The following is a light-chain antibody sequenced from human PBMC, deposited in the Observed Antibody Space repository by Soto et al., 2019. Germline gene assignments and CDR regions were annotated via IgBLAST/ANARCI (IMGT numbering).Light chain of an antibody. CDR2: DAS. Sequence: DIQMTQYPSTLSASVGDRVTITCRASQIISSWLAWYQQKPGKAPKLLIYDASSLESGVPSRFSGSGSGTEITLTISSLQPDDFATYYCQQYNSYSATFGQGTKLEIK. CDR3: QQYNSYSAT. J-gene: IGKJ2*01. CDR1: QIISSW. V-gene: IGKV1-5*01.